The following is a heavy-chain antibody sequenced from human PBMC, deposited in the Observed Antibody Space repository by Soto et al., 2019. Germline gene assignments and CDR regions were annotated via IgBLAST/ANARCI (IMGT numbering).Heavy chain of an antibody. CDR2: IYYSGST. CDR1: GGPISSYY. Sequence: PSETLSLTCTVSGGPISSYYWSWIRQPPGKGLEWIGYIYYSGSTNYNPSLKSRVTISVDTSKNQFSLKLSSVTAADTAVYYCARGDNWFDPWGQGTLVTVS. J-gene: IGHJ5*02. D-gene: IGHD3-16*01. V-gene: IGHV4-59*08. CDR3: ARGDNWFDP.